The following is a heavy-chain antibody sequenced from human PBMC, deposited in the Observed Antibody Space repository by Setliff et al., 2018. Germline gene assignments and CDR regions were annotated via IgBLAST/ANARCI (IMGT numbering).Heavy chain of an antibody. CDR1: GGSFTNYY. J-gene: IGHJ4*02. CDR2: INHSGST. Sequence: SETLSLTCTVYGGSFTNYYWGWIRQSPGKGLEWIGEINHSGSTNYNPSLKSRLTISVDASTDQFSLKLYSVTAADTAVYYCRYWSGYYNNDYWGQGTLVTVSS. D-gene: IGHD3-3*01. CDR3: RYWSGYYNNDY. V-gene: IGHV4-34*01.